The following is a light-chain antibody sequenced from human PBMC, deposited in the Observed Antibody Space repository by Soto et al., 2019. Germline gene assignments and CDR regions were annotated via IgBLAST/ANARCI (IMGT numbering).Light chain of an antibody. CDR1: QSVSTT. J-gene: IGKJ1*01. V-gene: IGKV3-15*01. CDR3: QQYKNWPRT. CDR2: VAS. Sequence: IVMTQSPATLSVSPGERATISCRASQSVSTTLAWYQQKPGQAPRLLIYVASTRATGIPARFSGSGSGTEFTLTISSLQSEDFAVYYCQQYKNWPRTFGQGTKVEIK.